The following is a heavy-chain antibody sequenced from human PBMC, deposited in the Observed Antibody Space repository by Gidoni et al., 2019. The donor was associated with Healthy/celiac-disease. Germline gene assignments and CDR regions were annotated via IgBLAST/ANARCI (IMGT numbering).Heavy chain of an antibody. D-gene: IGHD4-17*01. V-gene: IGHV4-59*01. CDR3: ASEALYAPTTVT. J-gene: IGHJ5*02. CDR1: VGSISSDY. Sequence: QVQLQESGPGLVKPSETLSLTCTVSVGSISSDYWSWIRQPPGKGLEWIGYIYYSGSTNYNPSLKSRVTISVDTSKNQFSLKLSSVTAADTAVYYCASEALYAPTTVTWGQGTLVTVSS. CDR2: IYYSGST.